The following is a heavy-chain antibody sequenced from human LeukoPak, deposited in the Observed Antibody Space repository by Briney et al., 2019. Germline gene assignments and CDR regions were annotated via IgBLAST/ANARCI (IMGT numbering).Heavy chain of an antibody. V-gene: IGHV3-23*01. CDR3: AKDQDAPIWLWDY. D-gene: IGHD5-18*01. CDR2: ISSSGSDT. J-gene: IGHJ4*02. CDR1: GFTFSSYA. Sequence: GGSLRLSCAASGFTFSSYAMSWVRQAPGKGLEWASVISSSGSDTYYVDSVKGRFTISRDNSQNALYLQMNSLRAEDTAVYYCAKDQDAPIWLWDYWGQGTLVTVSS.